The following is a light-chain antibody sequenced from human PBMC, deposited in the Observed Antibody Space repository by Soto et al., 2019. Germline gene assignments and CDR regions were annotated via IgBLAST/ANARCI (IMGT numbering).Light chain of an antibody. CDR2: DVS. Sequence: QSALTQPRSVSGSPGQSVTISCTGTSSDVGVYDYVSWYQQHPGKAPRVLIFDVSERPSGVPDRFSGSKSGDTASLTISALQADDEADYYCCSYAGSYTYVFGSGTKLTVL. CDR3: CSYAGSYTYV. V-gene: IGLV2-11*01. J-gene: IGLJ1*01. CDR1: SSDVGVYDY.